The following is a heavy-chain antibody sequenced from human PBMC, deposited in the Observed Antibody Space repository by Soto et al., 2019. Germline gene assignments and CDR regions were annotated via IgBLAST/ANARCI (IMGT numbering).Heavy chain of an antibody. D-gene: IGHD2-2*01. CDR2: IGSDGRNT. V-gene: IGHV3-64*01. CDR1: GFPFSHYA. Sequence: QLVESGGGLVQPGGSLRLSCAASGFPFSHYAMQWVRQAPGKGLEYVSAIGSDGRNTYYENSVRGRFTISRDNSKNTLDLHMGSLRAEDMAVYYCARVGCETRCSDYLYYYMDVWGKGTTITVSS. CDR3: ARVGCETRCSDYLYYYMDV. J-gene: IGHJ6*03.